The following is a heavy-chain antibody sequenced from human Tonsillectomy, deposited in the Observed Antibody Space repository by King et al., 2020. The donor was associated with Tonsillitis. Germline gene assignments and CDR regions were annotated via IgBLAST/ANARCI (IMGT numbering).Heavy chain of an antibody. CDR1: GGSISSYY. CDR3: ARGIAAAGQNLNWFDP. J-gene: IGHJ5*02. D-gene: IGHD6-13*01. Sequence: QLQESGPGLVKPSETLSLTCTVSGGSISSYYWSWIRQPPGKGLEWIGYINNSGSTNYNPSLKSRVTISVDTSKNQFSLKLSSVTAADTAVYYCARGIAAAGQNLNWFDPWGQGTLVTVSS. CDR2: INNSGST. V-gene: IGHV4-59*01.